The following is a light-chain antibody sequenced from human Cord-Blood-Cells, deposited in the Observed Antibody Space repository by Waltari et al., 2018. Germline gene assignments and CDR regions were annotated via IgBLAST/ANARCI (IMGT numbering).Light chain of an antibody. J-gene: IGKJ2*01. CDR3: QQYGSSPPYT. Sequence: EIVLTQSPGTLSLSPGERATLSCRASQSVSSSYLAWYQQKPGQAPRLLIYCASSRTTGIPDRFSGSGSGTDLTLTISRLEPEDFAVYYCQQYGSSPPYTFGQGTKLEIK. CDR2: CAS. V-gene: IGKV3-20*01. CDR1: QSVSSSY.